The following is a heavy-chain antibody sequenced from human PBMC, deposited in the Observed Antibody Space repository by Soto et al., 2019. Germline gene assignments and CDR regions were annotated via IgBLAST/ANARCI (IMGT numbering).Heavy chain of an antibody. D-gene: IGHD2-2*01. V-gene: IGHV4-59*01. J-gene: IGHJ4*02. Sequence: SETLSLTCTVSGGSISSYYWSWIRQLPGKGLEWIGYIYYSGSTNYNPSLKSRVTISVDTSKNQFSLKLSFVTAADTAVYYCARALGVDWGQGTLVTVSS. CDR1: GGSISSYY. CDR3: ARALGVD. CDR2: IYYSGST.